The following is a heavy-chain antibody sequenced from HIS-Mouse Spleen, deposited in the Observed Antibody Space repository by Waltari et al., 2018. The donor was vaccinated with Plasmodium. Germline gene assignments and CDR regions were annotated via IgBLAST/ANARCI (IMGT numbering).Heavy chain of an antibody. Sequence: QVQLVESGGGVVQPGRSLRLSCAASGFTFNIYAMHWVRQAPGKGLEWVAVISYDGSNKYYADSVKGRFTISRDNSKNTLYLQMNSLRAEDTAVYYCARDRRLAFDYWGQGTLVTVSS. CDR1: GFTFNIYA. V-gene: IGHV3-30-3*01. CDR3: ARDRRLAFDY. CDR2: ISYDGSNK. J-gene: IGHJ4*02. D-gene: IGHD2-15*01.